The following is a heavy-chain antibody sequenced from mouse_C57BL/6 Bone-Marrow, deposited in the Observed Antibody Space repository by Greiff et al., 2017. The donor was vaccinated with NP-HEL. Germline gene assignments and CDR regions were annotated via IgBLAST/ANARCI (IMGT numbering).Heavy chain of an antibody. J-gene: IGHJ3*01. CDR2: ISSGGSYT. CDR1: GFTFSSYG. D-gene: IGHD2-4*01. V-gene: IGHV5-6*01. Sequence: EVKVVESGGDLVKPGGSLKLSCAASGFTFSSYGMSWVRQTPDKRLEWVATISSGGSYTYYPDSVKGRFTISRDNAKNTLYLQMSSLKSEDTAMYYCASIYYDYDEGFAFWGQGTLVTVSA. CDR3: ASIYYDYDEGFAF.